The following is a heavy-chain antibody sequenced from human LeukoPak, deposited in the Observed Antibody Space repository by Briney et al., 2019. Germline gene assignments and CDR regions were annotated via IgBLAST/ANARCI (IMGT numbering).Heavy chain of an antibody. CDR3: ARCPGLAARPLYYFDY. CDR1: GYTFTSYA. Sequence: ASVKVSCKASGYTFTSYAMHWVRQAPGQRLEWMGWINAGNGNTKYSQKFQGRVTITRDTSASTAYMELSSLRSEDTAVYYCARCPGLAARPLYYFDYWGQGTLVTVSS. V-gene: IGHV1-3*01. CDR2: INAGNGNT. D-gene: IGHD6-6*01. J-gene: IGHJ4*02.